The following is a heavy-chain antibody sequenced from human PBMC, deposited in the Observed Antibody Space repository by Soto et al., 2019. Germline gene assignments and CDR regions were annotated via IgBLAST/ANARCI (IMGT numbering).Heavy chain of an antibody. CDR1: GFSLSTSGVG. CDR2: IYWDDDK. D-gene: IGHD3-3*01. CDR3: AHVADFWSGYMMSSSTGRNNWFDP. J-gene: IGHJ5*02. Sequence: SGPTLVNPTQTLTLTCTFSGFSLSTSGVGVGWIRQPPGKALEWLALIYWDDDKRYSPSLKSRLTITKDTSKNQVVLTMTNMDRVDTATYYCAHVADFWSGYMMSSSTGRNNWFDPWGQGTLVTVSS. V-gene: IGHV2-5*02.